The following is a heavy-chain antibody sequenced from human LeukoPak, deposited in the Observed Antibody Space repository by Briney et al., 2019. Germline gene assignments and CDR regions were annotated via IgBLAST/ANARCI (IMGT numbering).Heavy chain of an antibody. V-gene: IGHV4-59*08. CDR1: GDSVSGYY. D-gene: IGHD3-10*01. J-gene: IGHJ4*02. CDR3: GRHFGGASGSYYTDY. Sequence: PSETLSLTCTVSGDSVSGYYWNWIRQPPANGLHLIGYIFSSGSTDYNPSLKSRVTISVDTSRNLFSLSLTSVTAADTAVYYCGRHFGGASGSYYTDYWGQGTLVTVSS. CDR2: IFSSGST.